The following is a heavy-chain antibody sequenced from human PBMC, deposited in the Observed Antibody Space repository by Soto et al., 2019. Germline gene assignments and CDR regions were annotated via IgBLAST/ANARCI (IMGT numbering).Heavy chain of an antibody. CDR2: IYWNDDK. D-gene: IGHD6-19*01. CDR3: AHSRSSSGPEDY. V-gene: IGHV2-5*01. Sequence: SGPTLVNPTQTLTLTCTFSGFSLSTSGVGVGWIRQPPGKALEWLALIYWNDDKRYSPSLKSRLTITKDTYKNQVVLAMTNMDLADTATYYCAHSRSSSGPEDYWGQGTLVTVSS. J-gene: IGHJ4*02. CDR1: GFSLSTSGVG.